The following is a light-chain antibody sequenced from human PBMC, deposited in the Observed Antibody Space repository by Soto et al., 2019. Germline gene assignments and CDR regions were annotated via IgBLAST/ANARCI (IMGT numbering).Light chain of an antibody. CDR3: KSYAGSNTYV. CDR1: SSNLGAGYD. CDR2: GNR. J-gene: IGLJ1*01. Sequence: QSVLTQPPSVSGAPGQRVTISCTGNSSNLGAGYDVHWYQQLPGAVPKLVIFGNRNRPSGVPERFSGSKSGTSASLAITGLQAADEADYFCKSYAGSNTYVFGSGTKLTVL. V-gene: IGLV1-40*01.